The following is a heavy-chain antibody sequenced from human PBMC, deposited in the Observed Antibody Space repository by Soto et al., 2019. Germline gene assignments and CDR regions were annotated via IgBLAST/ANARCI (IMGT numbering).Heavy chain of an antibody. V-gene: IGHV4-59*01. D-gene: IGHD6-19*01. CDR3: ARSVAVPGAHIDY. J-gene: IGHJ4*02. Sequence: SETLSLTCSVSGGSISGSYWIWIRQSPGKGLEWLGYVYYTGSTNYSPSLRSRVSISVDTSKNEFSLRLSSVTAADTAVYFCARSVAVPGAHIDYWGQGTQVTVSS. CDR1: GGSISGSY. CDR2: VYYTGST.